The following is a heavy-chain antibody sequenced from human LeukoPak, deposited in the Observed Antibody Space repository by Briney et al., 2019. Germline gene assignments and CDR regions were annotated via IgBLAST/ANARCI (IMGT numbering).Heavy chain of an antibody. CDR1: GFTFSDYY. CDR3: ARVSPTDYDFWSEGAHYYMDV. J-gene: IGHJ6*03. Sequence: GGSLRLSCAASGFTFSDYYMSWIRQAPGKGLEWVSYISSSGSTIYYADSVKGRFTISRDNAKNSLYLQMNSLRAEDTAVYYCARVSPTDYDFWSEGAHYYMDVWGKGTTVTVSS. CDR2: ISSSGSTI. V-gene: IGHV3-11*01. D-gene: IGHD3-3*01.